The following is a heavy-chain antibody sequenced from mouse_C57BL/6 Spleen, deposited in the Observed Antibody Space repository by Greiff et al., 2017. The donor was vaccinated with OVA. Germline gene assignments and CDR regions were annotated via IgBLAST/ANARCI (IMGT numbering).Heavy chain of an antibody. CDR1: GYAFSSSW. Sequence: VQLQQSGPELVKPGASVKISCKASGYAFSSSWMTWVKQRPGKGLEWIGRIYPGDGDTNYNGKFKGKATLTADKSSSTAYMQLSSLTSEDSAVYFCARRDEGGYFDDWGQGTTLTVSS. CDR2: IYPGDGDT. D-gene: IGHD3-3*01. CDR3: ARRDEGGYFDD. V-gene: IGHV1-82*01. J-gene: IGHJ2*01.